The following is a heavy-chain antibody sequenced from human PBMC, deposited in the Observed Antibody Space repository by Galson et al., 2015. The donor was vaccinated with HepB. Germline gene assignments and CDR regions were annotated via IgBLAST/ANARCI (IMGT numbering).Heavy chain of an antibody. CDR1: GFTSRNYA. Sequence: SLRLSCAASGFTSRNYAMSWVRQAPGKGLEWVSSISGSGGTTYYADSVKGRFTISRDNSKNTLYLQMNSLRAEDTAVYYCAKDQYSLGDILTVKESGYYYYYGMDVWGQGTTVTVSS. V-gene: IGHV3-23*01. D-gene: IGHD3-9*01. CDR3: AKDQYSLGDILTVKESGYYYYYGMDV. CDR2: ISGSGGTT. J-gene: IGHJ6*02.